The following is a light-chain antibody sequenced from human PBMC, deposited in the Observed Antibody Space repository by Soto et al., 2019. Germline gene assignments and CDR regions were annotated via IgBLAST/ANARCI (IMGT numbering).Light chain of an antibody. V-gene: IGKV3-11*01. CDR1: QSVSSY. CDR3: QQRTSWPLT. Sequence: EIVLTQSPATLSLSPGERATLSCRASQSVSSYLAWYQQKPGQAPRLLIYDASNRATGIPPRFSGSGSGTDFTLTISSLEPEDFATYYCQQRTSWPLTFGGGTKVEI. CDR2: DAS. J-gene: IGKJ4*01.